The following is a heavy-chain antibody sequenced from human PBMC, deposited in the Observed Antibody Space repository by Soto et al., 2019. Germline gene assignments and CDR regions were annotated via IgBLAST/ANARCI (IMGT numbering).Heavy chain of an antibody. CDR3: ARVVDFWSGYYLDS. Sequence: SETLSLTCAVSGGSISSGGYSWSWIRQPPGKGLEWIGYIYHSGSTNYNPSLKSRVTMSVDTSNDQFSLKLSSVTAADTAVYYCARVVDFWSGYYLDSWGQGTLVTVSS. J-gene: IGHJ4*02. CDR2: IYHSGST. CDR1: GGSISSGGYS. V-gene: IGHV4-30-2*01. D-gene: IGHD3-3*01.